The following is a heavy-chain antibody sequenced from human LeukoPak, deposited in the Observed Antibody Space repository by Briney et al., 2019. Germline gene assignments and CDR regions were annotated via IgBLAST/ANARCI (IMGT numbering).Heavy chain of an antibody. D-gene: IGHD1-20*01. Sequence: GGSLRLSCAASGFTFSSYWMSWVRQAPGKGLEWVANIKQDGSEKYYVDSVKGRFTISRDNAKNSLYLQMNSLRAEDTAVYYCARVPYNWNDVGYFDYWGQGTLVTVSS. CDR2: IKQDGSEK. V-gene: IGHV3-7*01. J-gene: IGHJ4*02. CDR1: GFTFSSYW. CDR3: ARVPYNWNDVGYFDY.